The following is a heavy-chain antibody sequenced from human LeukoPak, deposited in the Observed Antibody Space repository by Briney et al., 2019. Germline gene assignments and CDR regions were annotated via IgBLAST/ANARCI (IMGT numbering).Heavy chain of an antibody. CDR3: AKEVYYDTSGYYSNDF. CDR2: LSERGDRT. Sequence: GGSLRLSCAVSGFTFSSYAMTWARQAPGKGVEWVSALSERGDRTYYADSVKGRFTISRDNSKNTLYLQMNSLRAEDTAVHYCAKEVYYDTSGYYSNDFWGQGTLVSVSS. D-gene: IGHD3-22*01. CDR1: GFTFSSYA. J-gene: IGHJ4*02. V-gene: IGHV3-23*01.